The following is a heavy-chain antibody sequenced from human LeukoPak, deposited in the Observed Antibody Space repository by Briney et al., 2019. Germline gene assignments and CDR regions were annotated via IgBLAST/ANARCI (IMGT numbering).Heavy chain of an antibody. CDR1: GGSISSSSFY. J-gene: IGHJ4*02. Sequence: SETLSLTCTVSGGSISSSSFYWGWIRQPPGKGLEWIGNIYYSGSTYYNPSLKSRVTISVDTSKNQFSLKLSSVTAADTAIYYCARLVWFEDRYFDYWGQGTLVTVSS. V-gene: IGHV4-39*01. D-gene: IGHD3-10*01. CDR3: ARLVWFEDRYFDY. CDR2: IYYSGST.